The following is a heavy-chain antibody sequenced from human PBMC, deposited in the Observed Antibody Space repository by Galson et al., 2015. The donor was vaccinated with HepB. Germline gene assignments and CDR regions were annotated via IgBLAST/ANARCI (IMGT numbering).Heavy chain of an antibody. CDR2: IRYTGDT. CDR1: HGSINNYY. CDR3: ARHPGRGSVGYAFDL. J-gene: IGHJ4*02. V-gene: IGHV4-59*08. Sequence: ETLSLTCSVSHGSINNYYWSWIRQSPGNRPEWIGYIRYTGDTTYNPSLGYRVGMSVDASINQVSLGLTSVTAADTAIYYCARHPGRGSVGYAFDLWGQGTLVTVSS. D-gene: IGHD5-12*01.